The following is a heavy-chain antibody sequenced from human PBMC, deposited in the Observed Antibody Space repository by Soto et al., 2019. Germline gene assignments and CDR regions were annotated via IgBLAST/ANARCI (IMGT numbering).Heavy chain of an antibody. J-gene: IGHJ4*02. CDR3: AKDRGYGGNYVFDF. D-gene: IGHD4-4*01. Sequence: LTLSGTTYGFTVSTYGMHWVRQAPRKGLEWVATIWYHGNTYYYKNSIKGRFAVSRDNSKNTVFLQMNTLRAEDTATYYCAKDRGYGGNYVFDFWGLGTLVTVSS. CDR2: IWYHGNTY. V-gene: IGHV3-33*06. CDR1: GFTVSTYG.